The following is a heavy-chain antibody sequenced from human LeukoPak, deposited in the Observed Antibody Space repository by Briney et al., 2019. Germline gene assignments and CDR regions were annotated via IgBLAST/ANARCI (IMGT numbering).Heavy chain of an antibody. J-gene: IGHJ4*02. Sequence: PGGSLRLSCAASGFTFSNHAMTWVRQAPGRGLEWVSAISGGGVSTHYTDSVKGRFTISRDNSKNTLYLQMNSLRAEDTAVYYCALYLRVRGDYWGQGTLVSVSS. CDR3: ALYLRVRGDY. CDR2: ISGGGVST. D-gene: IGHD3-10*01. V-gene: IGHV3-23*01. CDR1: GFTFSNHA.